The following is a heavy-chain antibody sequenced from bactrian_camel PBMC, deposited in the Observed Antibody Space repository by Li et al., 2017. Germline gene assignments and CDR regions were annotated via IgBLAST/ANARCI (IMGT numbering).Heavy chain of an antibody. J-gene: IGHJ4*01. CDR2: IRSDGTA. V-gene: IGHV3S53*01. Sequence: HVQLVESGGGSVQAGGSLRLSCSAPANIFQRFCMGWFRRVSWKEREAVAMIRSDGTATYSDATKGRFTISRDERSPTLYLQMDSRKPEDTAMYFCAATPPDEFELCPRAEYVYWGQGTQVTVS. CDR3: AATPPDEFELCPRAEYVY. CDR1: ANIFQRFC. D-gene: IGHD3*01.